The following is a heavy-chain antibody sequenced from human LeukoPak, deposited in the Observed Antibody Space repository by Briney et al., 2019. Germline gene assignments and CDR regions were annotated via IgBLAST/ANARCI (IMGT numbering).Heavy chain of an antibody. J-gene: IGHJ4*02. CDR3: AKGGYYYDSSGCYY. CDR1: GFTFSSYG. D-gene: IGHD3-22*01. Sequence: GGSLRLSCAASGFTFSSYGMHWVRQAPGKGLEWVAFIRYDGSNKYYADSVKGRFTVSRDNSKNTLYLQMNSLRAGDTAVYYCAKGGYYYDSSGCYYWGQGTLVTVSS. V-gene: IGHV3-30*02. CDR2: IRYDGSNK.